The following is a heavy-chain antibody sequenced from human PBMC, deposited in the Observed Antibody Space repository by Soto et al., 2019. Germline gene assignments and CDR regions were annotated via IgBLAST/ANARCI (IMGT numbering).Heavy chain of an antibody. D-gene: IGHD3-3*01. CDR1: GFTFSGYA. CDR2: IRSKANSYAT. CDR3: TRCSGGCDVGSGDSSHMDV. J-gene: IGHJ6*03. V-gene: IGHV3-73*01. Sequence: EVQLVESGGGLVQPGGSLKLSCAASGFTFSGYAMHWVRQASGKGLEWVGRIRSKANSYATAYAASVKGRFTISIDDSNSTAYLEMNSLNTGDKAVYYCTRCSGGCDVGSGDSSHMDVWSKGTTVTVSS.